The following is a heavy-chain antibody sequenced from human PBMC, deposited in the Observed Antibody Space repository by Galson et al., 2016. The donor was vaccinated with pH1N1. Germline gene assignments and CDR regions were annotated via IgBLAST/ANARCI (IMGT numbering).Heavy chain of an antibody. D-gene: IGHD3-16*01. Sequence: SVKVSCKASGGTFGSYGINWVRQAPGQGLEWLGIIDPGSGGTNYNQKFQGRVTMTRDKSTNTVYVELSTLISEDTAMYYCVGIKGGALDIWGQGTKVIVSS. CDR3: VGIKGGALDI. CDR2: IDPGSGGT. V-gene: IGHV1-46*01. CDR1: GGTFGSYG. J-gene: IGHJ3*02.